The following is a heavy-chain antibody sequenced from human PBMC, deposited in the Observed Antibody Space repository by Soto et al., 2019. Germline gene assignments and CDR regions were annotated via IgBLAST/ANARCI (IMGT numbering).Heavy chain of an antibody. J-gene: IGHJ3*02. V-gene: IGHV4-30-2*01. D-gene: IGHD3-22*01. CDR3: ARGGSATYSYDSSGYYYPRAFDI. CDR1: GGSISSGGYS. Sequence: SETLSLTCAVSGGSISSGGYSWSWIRQPPGKGLESILYIYHSGSTYYNPSLKSRVTISVDRSKNQFSLKLSSVTAADTAVYYCARGGSATYSYDSSGYYYPRAFDIWAQGTMVTV. CDR2: IYHSGST.